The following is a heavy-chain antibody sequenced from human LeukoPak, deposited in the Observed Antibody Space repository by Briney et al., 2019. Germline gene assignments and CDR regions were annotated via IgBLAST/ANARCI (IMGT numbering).Heavy chain of an antibody. V-gene: IGHV3-30-3*01. Sequence: GGSLRLSCAASGFTFSSYAMHWVRQAPGKGLEWVAVISYDGSNKYYADSVKGRFTISRDNSKNTLYLQMNSLRAEDTAVYYCAEPYCSSSRGGFFDYWGQGTLVTVSS. CDR2: ISYDGSNK. J-gene: IGHJ4*02. CDR3: AEPYCSSSRGGFFDY. CDR1: GFTFSSYA. D-gene: IGHD6-6*01.